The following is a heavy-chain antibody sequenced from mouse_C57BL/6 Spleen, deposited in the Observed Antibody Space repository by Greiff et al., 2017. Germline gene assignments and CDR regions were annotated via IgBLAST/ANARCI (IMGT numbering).Heavy chain of an antibody. D-gene: IGHD1-1*02. Sequence: VQLQQSGPELVKPGASVKMSCKASGYTFTDYNMHWVKQSHGKSLEWVGYINPNNGGTSYNQKFKGTATLTVNKSSSTAYMELRSLTSEDSAVYYCARISYGGDAMDYWGQGTSVTVSS. J-gene: IGHJ4*01. CDR3: ARISYGGDAMDY. CDR2: INPNNGGT. V-gene: IGHV1-22*01. CDR1: GYTFTDYN.